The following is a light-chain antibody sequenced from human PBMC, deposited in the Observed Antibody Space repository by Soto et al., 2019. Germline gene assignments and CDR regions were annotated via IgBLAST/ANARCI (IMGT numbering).Light chain of an antibody. CDR3: AAWDDSLSGHYV. CDR2: RNT. CDR1: TSNIGTNY. V-gene: IGLV1-47*01. J-gene: IGLJ1*01. Sequence: QSVLTQPPSASGTPGQRVTISCSGSTSNIGTNYVYWYHQLPGTAPKLLISRNTQRPSGVPDRFSGSKSGTSASLAISGLRSEDEGDYYCAAWDDSLSGHYVFGTGTKGTVL.